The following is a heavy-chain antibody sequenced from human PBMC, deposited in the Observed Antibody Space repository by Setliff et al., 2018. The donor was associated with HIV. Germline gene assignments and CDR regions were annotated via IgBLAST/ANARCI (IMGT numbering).Heavy chain of an antibody. V-gene: IGHV5-10-1*04. CDR3: ARALDFLTEQLNWFFPL. CDR2: IDPVDSST. CDR1: GYKFANYW. D-gene: IGHD3-9*01. Sequence: PGESLKISCKGSGYKFANYWIGWVRQMPGKGLEWMGRIDPVDSSTNYSPSFQGQVTISVDKSISTAYLQWNSLKASDTAIYYCARALDFLTEQLNWFFPLWGRGTLVTVSS. J-gene: IGHJ2*01.